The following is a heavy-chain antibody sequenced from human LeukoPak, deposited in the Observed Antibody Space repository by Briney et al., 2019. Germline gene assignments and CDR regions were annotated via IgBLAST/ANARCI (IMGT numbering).Heavy chain of an antibody. CDR3: ASTLRYCSGGSCYSGYYYYMDV. Sequence: SVKVSCKASGGTFSSYAISWVRQAPGQGLEWMGGIILIFGTANYAQKFQGRVTITADESTSTAYMELSSLRSEDTAVYYCASTLRYCSGGSCYSGYYYYMDVWGKGTTVTVSS. J-gene: IGHJ6*03. CDR1: GGTFSSYA. CDR2: IILIFGTA. D-gene: IGHD2-15*01. V-gene: IGHV1-69*01.